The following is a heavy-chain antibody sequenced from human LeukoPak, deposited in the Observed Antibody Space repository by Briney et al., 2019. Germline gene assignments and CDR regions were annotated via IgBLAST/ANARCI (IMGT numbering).Heavy chain of an antibody. CDR2: IYYSGNT. V-gene: IGHV4-39*07. J-gene: IGHJ4*02. CDR3: ARDRSDNWGLFDY. CDR1: GGSISSSPYY. D-gene: IGHD1-1*01. Sequence: SETLSLTCAVSGGSISSSPYYWGWIHQPPEKGLEWIGSIYYSGNTYHNPSLKSRVTISVDTSKNQFSLKLSSLTAADTAVYYCARDRSDNWGLFDYWGQGTLVTVSS.